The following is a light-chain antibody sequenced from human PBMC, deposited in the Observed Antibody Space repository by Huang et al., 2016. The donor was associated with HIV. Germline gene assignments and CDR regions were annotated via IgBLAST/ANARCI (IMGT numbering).Light chain of an antibody. Sequence: DIQMTQSPSSLSASVGDRVTITCRASQSISSYLNWYQQKPGKAPKLLIYAASSLQSGLPSRFSGSGSGTYFTLTISSLQPEYFATYYCQQSYSTPRVTFGQGTKVEIK. CDR1: QSISSY. J-gene: IGKJ1*01. CDR2: AAS. V-gene: IGKV1-39*01. CDR3: QQSYSTPRVT.